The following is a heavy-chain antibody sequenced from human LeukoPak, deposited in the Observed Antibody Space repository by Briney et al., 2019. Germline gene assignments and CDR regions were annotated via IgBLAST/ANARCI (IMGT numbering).Heavy chain of an antibody. V-gene: IGHV4-59*08. D-gene: IGHD6-13*01. CDR3: ARSSWYDIIDY. J-gene: IGHJ4*02. CDR2: IYYSGST. Sequence: SETLSLTCTVSGGSISSYYWSWIRQPPGKGLEWIGYIYYSGSTNYNPSLKSRVTISVDTSKNQFSLNLSSVTAADTAVYYCARSSWYDIIDYWGQGTLVTVSS. CDR1: GGSISSYY.